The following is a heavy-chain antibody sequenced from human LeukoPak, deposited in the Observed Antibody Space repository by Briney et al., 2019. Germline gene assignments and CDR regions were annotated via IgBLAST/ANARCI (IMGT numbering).Heavy chain of an antibody. V-gene: IGHV3-23*01. J-gene: IGHJ5*02. CDR3: ARVRDTGHCSSTSCYGEVNWFDP. Sequence: GGSLRLSCAASGFTFSSYAMSWVRQAPGKGLEWVSDISGSGGSTYYADSVKGRFTISRDNSKNTLYLQMNSLRAEDTAVYYCARVRDTGHCSSTSCYGEVNWFDPWGQGTLVTVSS. CDR1: GFTFSSYA. CDR2: ISGSGGST. D-gene: IGHD2-2*01.